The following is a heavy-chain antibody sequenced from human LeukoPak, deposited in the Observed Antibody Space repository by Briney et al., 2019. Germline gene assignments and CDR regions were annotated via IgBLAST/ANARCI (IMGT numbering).Heavy chain of an antibody. V-gene: IGHV3-20*04. CDR3: ARGVITFGGAIAYYFDS. CDR1: GFTFSSYG. D-gene: IGHD3-16*02. Sequence: GGSLRLSCAASGFTFSSYGMSWVRQAPGKGLEWVSGINWNGDSITYADSVSGRFTISRSNAKNSLYLQMNSLRAEDTALYYCARGVITFGGAIAYYFDSWGQGTLVTVSS. J-gene: IGHJ4*02. CDR2: INWNGDSI.